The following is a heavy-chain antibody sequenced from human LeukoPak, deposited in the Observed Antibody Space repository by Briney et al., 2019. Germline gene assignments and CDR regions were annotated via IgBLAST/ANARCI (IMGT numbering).Heavy chain of an antibody. J-gene: IGHJ4*02. D-gene: IGHD3-16*02. CDR1: GYTFTGYY. V-gene: IGHV1-2*02. CDR2: INPNSGGT. CDR3: ARGMYDYVWGSYRPHSYYFDY. Sequence: ASVKVSCKASGYTFTGYYMHWVRQAPGQGLEWMGWINPNSGGTNCAQKFQGRVTMTRDTSISTAYMELSRLRSDDTAVYYCARGMYDYVWGSYRPHSYYFDYWGQGTLVTVSS.